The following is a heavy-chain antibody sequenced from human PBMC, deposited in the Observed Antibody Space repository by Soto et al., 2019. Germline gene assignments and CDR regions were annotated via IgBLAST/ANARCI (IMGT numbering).Heavy chain of an antibody. Sequence: GGSLRLSCAASGFTFSSYWMSWVRQAPGKGLEWVANIKQDGSEKYYVDSVKGRFTISRDNAKNSLYLQMNSLRAEDTAVYYCARDKQGYCTNGVCALRGAMDVWGQGTTVTV. V-gene: IGHV3-7*03. J-gene: IGHJ6*02. CDR2: IKQDGSEK. CDR3: ARDKQGYCTNGVCALRGAMDV. D-gene: IGHD2-8*01. CDR1: GFTFSSYW.